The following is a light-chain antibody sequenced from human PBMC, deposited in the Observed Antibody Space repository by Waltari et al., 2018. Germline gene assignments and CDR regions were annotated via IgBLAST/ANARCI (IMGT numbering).Light chain of an antibody. CDR3: SSYSSTTTRVI. J-gene: IGLJ2*01. CDR1: STEIGCYFV. CDR2: GVS. Sequence: QSALTQPASVSGSPGQSITISCTGSSTEIGCYFVVSWYPQHPGTAPKLIIYGVSNRPSGVSDRFSGSKSDNPASLTISGLQTEDEADYYCSSYSSTTTRVIFGGGTRLTVL. V-gene: IGLV2-14*03.